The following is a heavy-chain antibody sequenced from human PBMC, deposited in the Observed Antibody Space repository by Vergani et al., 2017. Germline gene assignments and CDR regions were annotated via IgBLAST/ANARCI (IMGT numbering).Heavy chain of an antibody. V-gene: IGHV1-46*03. CDR2: INPSGPSI. J-gene: IGHJ4*02. Sequence: QVQLVQSGAEVKKPGASVKVSCKASGYTFTSYYMHWVRQAPGQGLEWMGIINPSGPSITYAQTFQERVTMTRETSTNTVYMELSSLRSDDTAVYYCARWVEATISGRLDYWGQGTLVTVSS. D-gene: IGHD1-26*01. CDR3: ARWVEATISGRLDY. CDR1: GYTFTSYY.